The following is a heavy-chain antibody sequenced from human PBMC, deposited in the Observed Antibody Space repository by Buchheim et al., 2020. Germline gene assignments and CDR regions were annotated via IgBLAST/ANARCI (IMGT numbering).Heavy chain of an antibody. D-gene: IGHD3-3*01. CDR2: IHSDGSTT. J-gene: IGHJ6*02. CDR1: GFSFSNYW. CDR3: ARVGGGIRVVMSRYGMDV. Sequence: EAHLVESGGGLAQPGGSLRLSCAASGFSFSNYWMHWVRQIPGEGLAWVSRIHSDGSTTAYADSVKGRFTISRDNAKNTLYLEMNSLRVEDTAVYYCARVGGGIRVVMSRYGMDVWGPGTT. V-gene: IGHV3-74*01.